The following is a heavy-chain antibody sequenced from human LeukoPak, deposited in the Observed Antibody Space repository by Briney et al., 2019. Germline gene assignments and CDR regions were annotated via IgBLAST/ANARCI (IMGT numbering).Heavy chain of an antibody. CDR3: ARRPLRGTRFDP. CDR2: IYYSGST. D-gene: IGHD1-7*01. V-gene: IGHV4-39*01. J-gene: IGHJ5*02. CDR1: GGSISSSSYY. Sequence: SETLSLTCTVSGGSISSSSYYWGWIRQPPGKGLEWIGSIYYSGSTYYNPSLKSRVTISVDTSKNQFSLKLSSVTAADTAVYYCARRPLRGTRFDPWGQGTLVTVSS.